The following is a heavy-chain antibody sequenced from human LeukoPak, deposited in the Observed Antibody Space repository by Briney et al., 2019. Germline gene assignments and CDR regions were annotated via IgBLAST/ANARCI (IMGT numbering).Heavy chain of an antibody. Sequence: ASVKVSCKASGYTFTGYYMHWVRQAPGQGLEWMGWINPNSGGTNYAQKFQGRVTMTRDTSISTAYMELSRLRSDDTAVYYCARDQSLRFLEGYMDVWGKGTTVTVSS. CDR2: INPNSGGT. CDR1: GYTFTGYY. V-gene: IGHV1-2*02. CDR3: ARDQSLRFLEGYMDV. D-gene: IGHD3-3*01. J-gene: IGHJ6*03.